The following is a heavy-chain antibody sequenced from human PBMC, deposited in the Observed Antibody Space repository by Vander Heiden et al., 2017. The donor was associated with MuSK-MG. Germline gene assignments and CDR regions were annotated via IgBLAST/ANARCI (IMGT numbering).Heavy chain of an antibody. CDR1: GFTFSSYA. Sequence: EVQLLESGGGLVQPGGSLRLSCAASGFTFSSYAMSWVRQAPGKGLEWVSAISGSGGSTYYADSVKGRFTISRDNSKNTLYLQMNSLRAEDTAVYYCAKDSGYSSGWGNYDAFDIWGQGTMVTVSS. J-gene: IGHJ3*02. D-gene: IGHD6-19*01. CDR2: ISGSGGST. CDR3: AKDSGYSSGWGNYDAFDI. V-gene: IGHV3-23*01.